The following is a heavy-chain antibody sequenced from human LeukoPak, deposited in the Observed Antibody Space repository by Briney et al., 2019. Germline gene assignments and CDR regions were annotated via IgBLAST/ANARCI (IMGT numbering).Heavy chain of an antibody. CDR2: IYYSGST. CDR3: ARQAVRGLGAFDI. Sequence: PSETLSLTCTVSGGSISSYYWSWIRQPPGKGLEWIGYIYYSGSTNYNPSLKSRVTISVDTSKNQFSLKLSSVTAADTAVYYCARQAVRGLGAFDIWGQGTMVTVSS. V-gene: IGHV4-59*08. CDR1: GGSISSYY. J-gene: IGHJ3*02. D-gene: IGHD3-16*01.